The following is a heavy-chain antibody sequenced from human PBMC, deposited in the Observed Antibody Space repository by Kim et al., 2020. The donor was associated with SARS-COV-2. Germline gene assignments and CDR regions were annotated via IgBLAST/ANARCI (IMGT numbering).Heavy chain of an antibody. J-gene: IGHJ3*02. CDR1: GFTFSSYG. CDR3: ARICGGDCYPGVDAFDI. Sequence: GGSLRLSCAASGFTFSSYGMHWVRQAPGKGLEWVAVIWYDGSNKYYADSVKGRFTISRDNSKNTLYLQMNSLRAEDTAVYYCARICGGDCYPGVDAFDIWGQGTMVTVSS. CDR2: IWYDGSNK. V-gene: IGHV3-33*01. D-gene: IGHD2-21*02.